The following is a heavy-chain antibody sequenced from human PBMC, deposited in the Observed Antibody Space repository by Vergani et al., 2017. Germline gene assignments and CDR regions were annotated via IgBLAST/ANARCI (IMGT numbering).Heavy chain of an antibody. V-gene: IGHV5-10-1*01. Sequence: EVQLVQSGADVKKPGESMRISCKGSGYSYTSYWISWVRQMPGKGVEWMGRIDPSDSYTNYSPSFQGHVTISADKSISTAYLQWSSLKASDTAMYYCARRKRWELGSAFDIWGQGIMVTVSS. J-gene: IGHJ3*02. D-gene: IGHD1-26*01. CDR2: IDPSDSYT. CDR3: ARRKRWELGSAFDI. CDR1: GYSYTSYW.